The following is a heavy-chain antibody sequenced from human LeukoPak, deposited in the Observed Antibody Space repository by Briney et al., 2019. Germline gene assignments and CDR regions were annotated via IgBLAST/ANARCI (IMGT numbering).Heavy chain of an antibody. Sequence: SETLSLTCAVYGGPFSGYYWSWIPQPPGKGLEWIGEIKHSGSTNYNPSLRSRVTISVDTSKNQFSLKFTSMTAAATAVYYCARSSKTQWLSPGDGFDIWGRGTLVTVSS. D-gene: IGHD6-19*01. J-gene: IGHJ3*02. CDR3: ARSSKTQWLSPGDGFDI. V-gene: IGHV4-34*01. CDR2: IKHSGST. CDR1: GGPFSGYY.